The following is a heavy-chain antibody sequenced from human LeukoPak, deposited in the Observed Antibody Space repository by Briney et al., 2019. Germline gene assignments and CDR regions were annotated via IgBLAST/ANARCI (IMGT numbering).Heavy chain of an antibody. D-gene: IGHD2-2*01. CDR1: GYTFTSYG. CDR2: ISAYNGNT. V-gene: IGHV1-18*01. CDR3: ARDIVVVPAAIGNWFDP. J-gene: IGHJ5*02. Sequence: EASVKVSCKASGYTFTSYGISWVRQAPGQGLEWMGWISAYNGNTNYAQKLQGRVTMTTDTSTSTAYVELRSLRSDDTAVYYCARDIVVVPAAIGNWFDPWGQGTLVTVSS.